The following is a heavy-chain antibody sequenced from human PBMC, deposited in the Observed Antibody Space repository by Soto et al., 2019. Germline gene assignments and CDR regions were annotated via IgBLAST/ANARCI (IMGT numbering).Heavy chain of an antibody. CDR1: GFSFSAYS. Sequence: QVHLVESGGGVDQAGRSLRLSCAASGFSFSAYSMHWVRQAPGKGLEWVAVISSDGSKTYYAGSLKGRFTVSRDNSKNILYLQMNSLRAEDTAVYYCARAGQQVAVFDYWGQGTEVTVSS. D-gene: IGHD6-13*01. CDR3: ARAGQQVAVFDY. CDR2: ISSDGSKT. J-gene: IGHJ4*02. V-gene: IGHV3-30-3*01.